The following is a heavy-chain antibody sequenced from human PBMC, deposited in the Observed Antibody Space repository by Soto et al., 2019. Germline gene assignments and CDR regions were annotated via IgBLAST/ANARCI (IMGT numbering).Heavy chain of an antibody. CDR3: ASDSTGWFDP. CDR2: FYTSGNT. V-gene: IGHV4-4*07. Sequence: SETLSLTCTDSGGSVSSYYWSWIRQPAGKGLEWIGRFYTSGNTNYNPSLKSRVTMSLDTSKNQFSLKLSSVTAADTAVYFCASDSTGWFDPWGQGTLVTVSS. J-gene: IGHJ5*02. CDR1: GGSVSSYY. D-gene: IGHD1-1*01.